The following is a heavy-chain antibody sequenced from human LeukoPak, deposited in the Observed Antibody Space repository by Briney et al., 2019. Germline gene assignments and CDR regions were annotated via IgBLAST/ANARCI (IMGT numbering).Heavy chain of an antibody. J-gene: IGHJ3*02. CDR1: GYTLTVLS. CDR3: ATEKAYCGGDCYPLDAFDI. D-gene: IGHD2-21*02. V-gene: IGHV1-24*01. Sequence: ASVKVSCKVSGYTLTVLSMHWVRQAPGKGLEWMGGFDPEDGETIYAQMFQGRVTMTEDTSTDTAYMELSSLRSEDTAVYYCATEKAYCGGDCYPLDAFDIWGQGTMVTVSS. CDR2: FDPEDGET.